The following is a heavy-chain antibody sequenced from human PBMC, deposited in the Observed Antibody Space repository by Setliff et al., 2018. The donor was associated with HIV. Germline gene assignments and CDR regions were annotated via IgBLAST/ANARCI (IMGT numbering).Heavy chain of an antibody. D-gene: IGHD3-22*01. CDR2: ISPTNTYT. Sequence: KPGGSLRLSCAASGFTFSTYAIHWVRQAPGKGLEWVSYISPTNTYTSYADSMKGRFTISRDNAKKLVYLQMNTLRAEDTAIYYCARDRASSGYYARFDHWGQGTLVTVSS. J-gene: IGHJ4*02. CDR1: GFTFSTYA. V-gene: IGHV3-21*05. CDR3: ARDRASSGYYARFDH.